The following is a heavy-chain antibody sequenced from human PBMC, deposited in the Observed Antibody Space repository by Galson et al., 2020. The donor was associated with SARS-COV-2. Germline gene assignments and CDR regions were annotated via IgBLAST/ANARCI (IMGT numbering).Heavy chain of an antibody. CDR3: ARATWGSYYYGMDV. J-gene: IGHJ6*02. CDR1: GFTFSSYA. CDR2: ISYDGSNK. Sequence: GGSLRLSCAASGFTFSSYAMHWVRQAPGKGLEWVAVISYDGSNKYYADSVKGRFTISRDNSKNTLYLQMNSLRAEDTAVYYCARATWGSYYYGMDVGGQGTKVTVSS. D-gene: IGHD7-27*01. V-gene: IGHV3-30*04.